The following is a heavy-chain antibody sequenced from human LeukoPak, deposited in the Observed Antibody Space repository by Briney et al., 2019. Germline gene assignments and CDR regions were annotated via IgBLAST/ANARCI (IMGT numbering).Heavy chain of an antibody. Sequence: PGGSLRLSCAASGCTFRNYGLSWVRQAPGKGLEWVSSICGSADNRYYADPVKGRFTISRDNAKNTLNLKMNSLRAEDTAVYYCARELGQYYDTSDNWFDPWGQGTLVTVSS. V-gene: IGHV3-23*01. CDR3: ARELGQYYDTSDNWFDP. CDR2: ICGSADNR. J-gene: IGHJ5*02. CDR1: GCTFRNYG. D-gene: IGHD3-22*01.